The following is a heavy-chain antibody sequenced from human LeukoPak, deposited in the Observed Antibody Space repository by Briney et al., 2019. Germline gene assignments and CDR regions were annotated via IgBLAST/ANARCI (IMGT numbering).Heavy chain of an antibody. CDR1: GFTFSNYA. D-gene: IGHD2-21*02. Sequence: GGSLRLSCAASGFTFSNYAMSWVRQAPGMGLEWVSAISGSGGSTYYADSVKGRFTISRDKSKNTLYLQMNSLRAEDTAVYYCAKDLSLYCGGDCYRNEFYFDYWGQGTLVTVSS. J-gene: IGHJ4*02. CDR3: AKDLSLYCGGDCYRNEFYFDY. V-gene: IGHV3-23*01. CDR2: ISGSGGST.